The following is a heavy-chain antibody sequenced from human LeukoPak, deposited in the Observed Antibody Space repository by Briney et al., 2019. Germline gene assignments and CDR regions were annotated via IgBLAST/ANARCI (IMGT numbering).Heavy chain of an antibody. CDR3: ARDREYSKSWSFDY. V-gene: IGHV4-4*02. D-gene: IGHD6-13*01. CDR1: GDSISSKNW. Sequence: SGTLSLTCAVSGDSISSKNWWNWVRQPPGKGLEWIGEIYHGGNTNYNPSLKSRVTISVDKSKNQFSPILSSVTAADTAVYYCARDREYSKSWSFDYWGQGTLVTVSS. J-gene: IGHJ4*02. CDR2: IYHGGNT.